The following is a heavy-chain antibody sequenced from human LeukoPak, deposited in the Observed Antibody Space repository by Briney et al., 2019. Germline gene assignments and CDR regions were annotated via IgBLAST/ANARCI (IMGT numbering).Heavy chain of an antibody. Sequence: SVKVSCKASGGTFSSYAISWVRQAPGQGLEWMGGIIPIFGTANYAQKFQGRVTITTDESTSTAYMELSSLRSEDTAVYYCARGFRLVPAASLDYWGQGTLVTVSS. CDR1: GGTFSSYA. J-gene: IGHJ4*02. V-gene: IGHV1-69*05. CDR2: IIPIFGTA. CDR3: ARGFRLVPAASLDY. D-gene: IGHD2-2*01.